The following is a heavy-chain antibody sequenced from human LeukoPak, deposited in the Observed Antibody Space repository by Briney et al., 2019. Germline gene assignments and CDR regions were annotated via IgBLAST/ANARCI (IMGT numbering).Heavy chain of an antibody. CDR3: ARDYYGSGSYYLGGDTDC. CDR2: IYTSGST. D-gene: IGHD3-10*01. V-gene: IGHV4-4*07. J-gene: IGHJ4*02. CDR1: GGSISSYY. Sequence: SETLSLTCTVSGGSISSYYWSWIRQPAGKGLEWIGRIYTSGSTNYNPSLKSRVTMSVDTSKNQFSLKLSSVTAADTAVYYCARDYYGSGSYYLGGDTDCWGQGTLVTVSS.